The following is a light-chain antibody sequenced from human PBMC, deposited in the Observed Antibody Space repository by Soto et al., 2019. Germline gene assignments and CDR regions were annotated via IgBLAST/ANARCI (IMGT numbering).Light chain of an antibody. Sequence: QSVLTQPASVSGSPGQSITISCTGTSSDVGGYNLVSWYQQHPGKAPKLMIYEGSKRPSGVSNRFSGSKSGNTASLTISGLQAEDEADYYCCSYAGSSTLVVFGGGTKLTV. CDR3: CSYAGSSTLVV. CDR2: EGS. V-gene: IGLV2-23*01. CDR1: SSDVGGYNL. J-gene: IGLJ2*01.